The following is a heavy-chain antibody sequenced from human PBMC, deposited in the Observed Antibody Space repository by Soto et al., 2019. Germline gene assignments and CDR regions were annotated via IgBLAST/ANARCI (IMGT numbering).Heavy chain of an antibody. CDR1: GGSISSGGYY. CDR2: IYYSGST. CDR3: ARRGYSYAYWFDP. D-gene: IGHD5-18*01. V-gene: IGHV4-31*03. Sequence: SETLSLTCTVSGGSISSGGYYWSWIRQHPGKGLERIGYIYYSGSTYYNPSLKSRVTISVDTSKNQFSLKLSSVTAADTAVYYCARRGYSYAYWFDPWGQGTLVTVSS. J-gene: IGHJ5*02.